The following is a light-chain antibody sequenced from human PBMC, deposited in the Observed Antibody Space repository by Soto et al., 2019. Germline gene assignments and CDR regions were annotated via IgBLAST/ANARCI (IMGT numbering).Light chain of an antibody. CDR1: QSVTSGY. J-gene: IGKJ2*01. CDR2: DAS. Sequence: EIVLTQSPGTLSLSPGERATLSCRASQSVTSGYLAWYQQKPGQAPRLLIYDASRRATGIPERFSGSGSGTDFTLTISRLEPEDFAVYSCQQYGTSLLYTFGQGTKLEIK. CDR3: QQYGTSLLYT. V-gene: IGKV3-20*01.